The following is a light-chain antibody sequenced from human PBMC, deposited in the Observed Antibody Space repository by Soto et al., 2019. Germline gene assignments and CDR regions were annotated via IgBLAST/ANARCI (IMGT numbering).Light chain of an antibody. CDR1: SSDFGSSNL. CDR2: EGD. CDR3: CSFARSSSFYA. V-gene: IGLV2-23*01. Sequence: QSVLTQPASVSGSPGQSITISCSGTSSDFGSSNLVSWYQQHPGKAPKLIIFEGDRRPSGVSGRFSGSKSGNTASLTISGLQAEDEADYYCCSFARSSSFYAFGTGTKVTVL. J-gene: IGLJ1*01.